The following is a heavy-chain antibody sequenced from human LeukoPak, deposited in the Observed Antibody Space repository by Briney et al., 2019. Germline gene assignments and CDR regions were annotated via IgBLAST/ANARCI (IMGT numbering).Heavy chain of an antibody. CDR3: ARGRLPFAFDI. J-gene: IGHJ3*02. CDR2: IYYSGST. V-gene: IGHV4-59*01. CDR1: GVSIRSNY. Sequence: SETLSLTCTVSGVSIRSNYWSWIRQPPGKGLEWIGYIYYSGSTNYNPSLKSRVTISVDTSKNQFSLKLTSVTAADTAVYYCARGRLPFAFDIWGQGTMVTVSS.